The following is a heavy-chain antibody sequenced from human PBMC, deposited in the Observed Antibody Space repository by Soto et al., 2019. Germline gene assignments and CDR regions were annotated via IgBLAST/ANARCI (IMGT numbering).Heavy chain of an antibody. CDR3: WRDDVLCDGGRCYGVPLYV. Sequence: EVHLVESGGGLVQPGGSLRLSCAASGFTVSSKYMSWVRQAPGKGLEWVSLIQSGGPTYYADSVKGRFTISRDNSENTLHLQMDSLGAEDTAVYYCWRDDVLCDGGRCYGVPLYVWGKGTTVTVSS. J-gene: IGHJ6*04. D-gene: IGHD2-15*01. V-gene: IGHV3-66*01. CDR1: GFTVSSKY. CDR2: IQSGGPT.